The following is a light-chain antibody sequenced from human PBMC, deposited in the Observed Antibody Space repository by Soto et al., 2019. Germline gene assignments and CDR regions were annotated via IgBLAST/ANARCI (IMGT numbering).Light chain of an antibody. CDR3: QVWDNSADRVAV. V-gene: IGLV3-21*02. Sequence: SSELNQPPSVSVAPGQPARITCGGDNFGDKSVHWYQQKPGQAPVMVVYDDYDRPSGIHERFSGSKSGNTATLTISGVEAGDEADYFCQVWDNSADRVAVFGGGTKVTVL. CDR2: DDY. J-gene: IGLJ2*01. CDR1: NFGDKS.